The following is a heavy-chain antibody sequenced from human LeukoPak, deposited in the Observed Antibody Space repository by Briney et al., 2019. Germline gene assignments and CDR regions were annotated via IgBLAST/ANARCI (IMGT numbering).Heavy chain of an antibody. CDR2: MNPNSGNT. V-gene: IGHV1-8*01. CDR1: GYTFTSYN. D-gene: IGHD3-10*01. CDR3: ARRKVRRVMALDWFDP. Sequence: ASVKVSCTASGYTFTSYNINWVRQATGQGLEWMGWMNPNSGNTGYAQKFQGRVTMTRNTSISTAYMELSSLRSEDTAVYYCARRKVRRVMALDWFDPWGQGTLVTVSS. J-gene: IGHJ5*02.